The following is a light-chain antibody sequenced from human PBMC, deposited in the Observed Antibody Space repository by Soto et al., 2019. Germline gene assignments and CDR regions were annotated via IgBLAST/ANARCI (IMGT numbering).Light chain of an antibody. J-gene: IGLJ2*01. V-gene: IGLV1-40*01. CDR1: SSNIGAGYD. CDR2: DNT. Sequence: QSVLTQPPSMSGAPGQRVTISCTGSSSNIGAGYDVHWYQQLPGTAPQLLIYDNTHRPSGVPDRFSGSTSGTSASLAITRLQAEDEADYYCQSYDSRLTVLFGGGTKLTVL. CDR3: QSYDSRLTVL.